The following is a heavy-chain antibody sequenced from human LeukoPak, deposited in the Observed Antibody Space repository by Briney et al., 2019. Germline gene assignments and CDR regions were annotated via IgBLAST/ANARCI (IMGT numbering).Heavy chain of an antibody. CDR2: IKQDGSEK. CDR3: ARKVRCGGDCYFDY. D-gene: IGHD2-21*02. Sequence: GGSLRLSCAASGFTFSSYWMSWVRRAPGKGLEWVANIKQDGSEKYYVDSVKGRFTISRDSAKNSLYLQMNSLRAEDTAVYYCARKVRCGGDCYFDYWGQETLVTVSS. CDR1: GFTFSSYW. V-gene: IGHV3-7*01. J-gene: IGHJ4*02.